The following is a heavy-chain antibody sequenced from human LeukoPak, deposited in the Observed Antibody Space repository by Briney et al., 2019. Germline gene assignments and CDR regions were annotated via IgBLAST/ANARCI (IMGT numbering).Heavy chain of an antibody. V-gene: IGHV3-21*01. CDR2: ISCSSSYI. CDR1: GFTFSSYS. D-gene: IGHD6-19*01. J-gene: IGHJ6*03. Sequence: GGSLRLSCAASGFTFSSYSMNWVRQAPGKGLEWVSSISCSSSYIYYADSVKGRFTISRDNAKNSLYLQMNSLRAEDTAVYYCARGIAVAGYYYYMDVWGKGTTVTVSS. CDR3: ARGIAVAGYYYYMDV.